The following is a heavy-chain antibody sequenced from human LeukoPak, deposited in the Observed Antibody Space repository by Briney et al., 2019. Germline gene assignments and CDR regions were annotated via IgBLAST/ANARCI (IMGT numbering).Heavy chain of an antibody. J-gene: IGHJ4*02. CDR3: AKNPGRITIFGVVKSQYYFDY. Sequence: GGSLRLSCAASGLTFSSYAMSWVRQAPGKGLEWVSAISGSGGSTYYADSVKGRFTISRDNSKNTLYLQMNSLRAEDTAVYYCAKNPGRITIFGVVKSQYYFDYWGQGTLVTVSS. CDR2: ISGSGGST. D-gene: IGHD3-3*01. V-gene: IGHV3-23*01. CDR1: GLTFSSYA.